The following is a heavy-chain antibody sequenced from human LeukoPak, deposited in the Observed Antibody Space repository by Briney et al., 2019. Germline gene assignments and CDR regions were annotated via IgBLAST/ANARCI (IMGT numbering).Heavy chain of an antibody. Sequence: GASVKVSCKASGYTFTSYYMHWVRQAPGQGLEWMGIINPSGGSTSYAQKFQGRVTMTTDTSTSTAYMELRSLRSDDTAVYYCAREGSGWYGHYFDYWGQGTLVTVSS. D-gene: IGHD6-19*01. CDR1: GYTFTSYY. CDR3: AREGSGWYGHYFDY. J-gene: IGHJ4*02. CDR2: INPSGGST. V-gene: IGHV1-46*01.